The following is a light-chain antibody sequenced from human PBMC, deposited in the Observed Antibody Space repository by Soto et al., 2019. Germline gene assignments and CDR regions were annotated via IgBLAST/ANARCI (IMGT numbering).Light chain of an antibody. J-gene: IGKJ1*01. V-gene: IGKV3-15*01. CDR2: GAS. CDR1: QSVTSN. CDR3: QQYDNWPRT. Sequence: EIVMTQSPATLSVSPGERATLSCRASQSVTSNLLWYQQKPGQAPRLLIYGASTTATGIPARFSGSGSGTEFTLTISSLQSEDFAVYYCQQYDNWPRTFGQGTKVEIK.